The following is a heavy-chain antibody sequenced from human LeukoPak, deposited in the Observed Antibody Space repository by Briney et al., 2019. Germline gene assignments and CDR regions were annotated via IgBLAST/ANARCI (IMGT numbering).Heavy chain of an antibody. D-gene: IGHD4-17*01. CDR1: GGTFSIYA. J-gene: IGHJ4*02. CDR3: ARDRSDYSAGYFDY. V-gene: IGHV1-69*13. CDR2: IIPIFGTA. Sequence: SVKVSCKASGGTFSIYAISWVRQAPGQGREWMGGIIPIFGTANYAQKFQGRVTITADESTSTASMELSSLRSEDTAVYYCARDRSDYSAGYFDYWGQGTLVTVSS.